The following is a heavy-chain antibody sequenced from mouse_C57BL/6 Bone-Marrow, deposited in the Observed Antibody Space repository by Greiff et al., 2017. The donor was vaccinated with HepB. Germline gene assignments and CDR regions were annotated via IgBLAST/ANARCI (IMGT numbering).Heavy chain of an antibody. Sequence: EVQLQESGPGLVKPSQSLSLTCSVTGYSITSGYYWNWIRQFPGNKLEWMGYISYDGSNNYNPSLKNRISITRDTSKNQFFLKLNSVTTEDTATYYCARERTYYWDWGQGTTLTVSS. CDR3: ARERTYYWD. V-gene: IGHV3-6*01. CDR2: ISYDGSN. CDR1: GYSITSGYY. D-gene: IGHD2-10*01. J-gene: IGHJ2*01.